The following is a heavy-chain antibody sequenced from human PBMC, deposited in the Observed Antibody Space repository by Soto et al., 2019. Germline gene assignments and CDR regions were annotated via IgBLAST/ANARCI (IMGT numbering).Heavy chain of an antibody. CDR2: INPSGGST. V-gene: IGHV1-46*01. D-gene: IGHD6-19*01. Sequence: QVQLVQSGAEVKKPGASVKVSCKASGYTFTSYYIHWVRQAPGQGLEWMAIINPSGGSTNYAQKFQGRVTVTRDTSTNTVNIELSSLRSEDTAVYYCAGGLAAGDYWGQGTLVTVSS. J-gene: IGHJ4*02. CDR1: GYTFTSYY. CDR3: AGGLAAGDY.